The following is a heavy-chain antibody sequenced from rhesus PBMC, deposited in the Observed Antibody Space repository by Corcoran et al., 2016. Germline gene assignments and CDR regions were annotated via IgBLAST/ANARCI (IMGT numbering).Heavy chain of an antibody. CDR1: GYSISSNY. Sequence: QVQLQESGPGVVKPSETLSLTCAVSGYSISSNYWSWIRQPPGKGLEWIGYIYASSGSTYYNPYPKSRVTISTDTSKNQFSLKLNSVTAADTAVYYCAREGTYGSSYYFDYWGQGVLVTVSS. CDR2: IYASSGST. CDR3: AREGTYGSSYYFDY. J-gene: IGHJ4*01. V-gene: IGHV4-147*01. D-gene: IGHD4-29*01.